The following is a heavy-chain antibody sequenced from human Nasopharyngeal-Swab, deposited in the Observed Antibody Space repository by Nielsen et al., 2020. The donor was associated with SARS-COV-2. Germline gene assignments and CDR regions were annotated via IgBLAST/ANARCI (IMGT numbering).Heavy chain of an antibody. CDR3: ARSSAWRYYSDY. CDR1: GFIFSNYA. D-gene: IGHD6-19*01. Sequence: GESLKISCAASGFIFSNYAMSWVRQAPGKGLEWVSAISGTGGSTDYADSVKGRFTISRDSSKNTLYLQMNSLRAEDTAVYYCARSSAWRYYSDYWGQGTLVTVSS. V-gene: IGHV3-23*01. J-gene: IGHJ4*02. CDR2: ISGTGGST.